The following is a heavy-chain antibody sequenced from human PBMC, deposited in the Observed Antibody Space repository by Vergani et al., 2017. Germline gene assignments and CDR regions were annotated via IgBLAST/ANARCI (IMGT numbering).Heavy chain of an antibody. CDR3: AKQDYSNYEIDY. CDR2: ISGSGGST. D-gene: IGHD4-11*01. V-gene: IGHV3-23*04. Sequence: EVDLVESGGGLAQPGGSLRLSCEASGVTFWKFGMHWVRQAPGKGLEWVSAISGSGGSTYYADSVKGRFTISRDNSKNTLYLQMNSLRAEDTAVYYCAKQDYSNYEIDYWGQGTLVTVSS. J-gene: IGHJ4*02. CDR1: GVTFWKFG.